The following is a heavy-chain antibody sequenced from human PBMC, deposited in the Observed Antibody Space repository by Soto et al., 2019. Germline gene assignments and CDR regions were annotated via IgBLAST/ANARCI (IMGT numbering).Heavy chain of an antibody. CDR2: IYSGGST. J-gene: IGHJ6*02. D-gene: IGHD3-10*01. V-gene: IGHV3-53*01. CDR1: GFTVSSNY. CDR3: ARDGYYYGSGQYGMDV. Sequence: GSLRLSCAASGFTVSSNYMSWVRQAPGKGLEWVSVIYSGGSTYYADSVKGRFTISRDNSKNTLYLQMNSLRAEDTAVYYCARDGYYYGSGQYGMDVWGQGTTVTVSS.